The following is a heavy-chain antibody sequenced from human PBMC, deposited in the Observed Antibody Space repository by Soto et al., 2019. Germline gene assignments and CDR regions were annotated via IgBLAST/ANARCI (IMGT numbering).Heavy chain of an antibody. CDR3: ARASYSSGWSEKYYFDY. D-gene: IGHD6-19*01. Sequence: GGSLRLSCAASGFTFSSYAMHWVRQAPGKGLEWVAVISYDGSNKYYADSVKGRFTISRDNSKNTLYLQMNSLRAEDTAVYYCARASYSSGWSEKYYFDYWGQGTLVTVSS. CDR2: ISYDGSNK. V-gene: IGHV3-30-3*01. J-gene: IGHJ4*02. CDR1: GFTFSSYA.